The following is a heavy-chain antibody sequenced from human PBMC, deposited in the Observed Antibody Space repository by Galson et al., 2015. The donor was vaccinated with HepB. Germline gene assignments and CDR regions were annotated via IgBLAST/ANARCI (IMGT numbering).Heavy chain of an antibody. CDR1: GGTFSSYT. J-gene: IGHJ4*02. CDR3: ASAPLYSSSPTFDY. D-gene: IGHD6-6*01. Sequence: SVKVSCKASGGTFSSYTINWVRQAPGQGLEWMGGIIPIFGTTDYAPKFQGRVTITADESTSTAYMELSSLRSEDTAVFYCASAPLYSSSPTFDYWGQGTLVTVSS. V-gene: IGHV1-69*13. CDR2: IIPIFGTT.